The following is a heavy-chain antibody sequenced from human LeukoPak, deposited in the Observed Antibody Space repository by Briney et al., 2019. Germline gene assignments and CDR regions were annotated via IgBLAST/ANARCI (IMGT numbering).Heavy chain of an antibody. CDR3: ARDPGAWHTI. Sequence: PGGSLRLSCAASGFTFSSCSMNWVRQAPGKGLEWVSSISSSSSYIYYADSVKGRFTISRDNAKNSLYLQMNSLRAEDTAVYYCARDPGAWHTIWGQGTMVTVSS. CDR1: GFTFSSCS. J-gene: IGHJ3*02. V-gene: IGHV3-21*01. D-gene: IGHD3-10*01. CDR2: ISSSSSYI.